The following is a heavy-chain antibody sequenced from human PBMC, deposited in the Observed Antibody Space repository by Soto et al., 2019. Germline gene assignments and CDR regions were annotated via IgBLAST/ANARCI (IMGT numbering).Heavy chain of an antibody. Sequence: EVQLVESGRGLVQPGRSLRLSCAASGFTFDDYAKHWVRQAPGKGLEWVSGISWNSGSIGYADSVKGRFTISRDNAKNSLYLQMNSLRAEDTALYYCAKDAITMVRGVISYYGMDVWGQGTTVTVSS. V-gene: IGHV3-9*01. CDR1: GFTFDDYA. D-gene: IGHD3-10*01. CDR2: ISWNSGSI. CDR3: AKDAITMVRGVISYYGMDV. J-gene: IGHJ6*02.